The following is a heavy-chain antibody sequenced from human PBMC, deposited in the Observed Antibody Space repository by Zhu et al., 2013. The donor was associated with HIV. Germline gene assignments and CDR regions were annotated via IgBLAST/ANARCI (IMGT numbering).Heavy chain of an antibody. CDR2: INVHADTT. J-gene: IGHJ5*02. Sequence: QVQLVQSGGEVKRPGASVKVSCKASGYTFLNHDVTWVRQSPGQGLEWMAWINVHADTTKYADRFQDRIRLTADTSRATVYMELRSFNVRRHGSFYFCARRQYRGTSSGGWFDPVGPGKSDNRLL. D-gene: IGHD3-10*01. CDR3: ARRQYRGTSSGGWFDP. V-gene: IGHV1-18*01. CDR1: GYTFLNHD.